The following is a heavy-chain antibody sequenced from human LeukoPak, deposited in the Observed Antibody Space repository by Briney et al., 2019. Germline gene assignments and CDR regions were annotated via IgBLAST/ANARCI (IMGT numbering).Heavy chain of an antibody. CDR3: ARLEGTIFGVVDF. D-gene: IGHD3-3*01. CDR2: IYHSGST. CDR1: GYSISSGYY. J-gene: IGHJ4*02. V-gene: IGHV4-38-2*01. Sequence: PSETLSLTCAVSGYSISSGYYWGWIRQPPGKGLEWIGSIYHSGSTYYNPSLKSRVTISVDTSKNQLSLKLSSVTAADTAVYYCARLEGTIFGVVDFWGQGTLVTVSS.